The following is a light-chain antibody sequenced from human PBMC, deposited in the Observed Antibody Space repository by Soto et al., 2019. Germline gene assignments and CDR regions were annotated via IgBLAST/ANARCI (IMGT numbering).Light chain of an antibody. J-gene: IGLJ1*01. Sequence: QSVLAQPASVSGSPGQSITISCTGTSSDVGGYNYVSWYQQHPGKAPKLMICDVSNRPSGVSNRFSGSKSGNTASLTISGLQAEDEADYYCSSYTSSSTPLYVFGTGTKVTV. CDR2: DVS. V-gene: IGLV2-14*01. CDR3: SSYTSSSTPLYV. CDR1: SSDVGGYNY.